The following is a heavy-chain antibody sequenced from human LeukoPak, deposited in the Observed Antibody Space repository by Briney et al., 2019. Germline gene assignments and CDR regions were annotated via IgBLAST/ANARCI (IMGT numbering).Heavy chain of an antibody. CDR1: GYSISSGYY. CDR3: AREPDSGSYSDY. CDR2: IYHSGST. V-gene: IGHV4-38-2*02. Sequence: SETLSLTCTVSGYSISSGYYWGWIRQPPGKGLEWIGSIYHSGSTYYNPSLKSRVTISVDTSKNQFSLKLSSVTAADMAVYYCAREPDSGSYSDYWGQGTLVTVSS. D-gene: IGHD1-26*01. J-gene: IGHJ4*02.